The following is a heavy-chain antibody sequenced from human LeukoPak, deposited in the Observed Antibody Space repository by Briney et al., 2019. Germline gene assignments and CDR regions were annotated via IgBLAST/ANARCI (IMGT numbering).Heavy chain of an antibody. J-gene: IGHJ4*02. Sequence: GGSLRLSCAASGFTFSSYWMSWARQAPGKGLEWVANIKQDGSEKYYVDSVKGRFTISRDNAKNSLYLQMNSLRAEDTAVYYCVGDSYYYDSSGYYRSDYWGQGTLVTVSS. CDR2: IKQDGSEK. D-gene: IGHD3-22*01. V-gene: IGHV3-7*01. CDR1: GFTFSSYW. CDR3: VGDSYYYDSSGYYRSDY.